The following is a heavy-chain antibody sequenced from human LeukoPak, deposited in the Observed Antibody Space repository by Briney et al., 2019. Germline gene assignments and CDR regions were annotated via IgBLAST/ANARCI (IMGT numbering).Heavy chain of an antibody. CDR3: AKDPTLNSRGMPGFY. CDR1: GFTFSSYA. Sequence: GGSLRLSCAASGFTFSSYAMSGVRQAPGKGLEWVSAISGSGGSTYYADSVKGRFTISRDNSKNTLYLQMNSLRAEDTAVYYCAKDPTLNSRGMPGFYWGQGTLVTVSS. V-gene: IGHV3-23*01. J-gene: IGHJ4*02. D-gene: IGHD3-16*01. CDR2: ISGSGGST.